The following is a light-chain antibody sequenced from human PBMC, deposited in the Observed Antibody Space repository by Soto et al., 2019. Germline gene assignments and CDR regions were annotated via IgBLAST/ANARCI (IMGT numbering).Light chain of an antibody. CDR2: DVS. J-gene: IGLJ1*01. CDR1: SSDVGGYNY. CDR3: SSYTSTSTP. Sequence: QCALNRPASVTSVDVGGITISSNRTSSDVGGYNYVSWYQQHPGKAPKLMIYDVSNRPSGVSNRFSGSKSGNTASLTISGLQAEDKADYYRSSYTSTSTPFGTGTKVPV. V-gene: IGLV2-14*01.